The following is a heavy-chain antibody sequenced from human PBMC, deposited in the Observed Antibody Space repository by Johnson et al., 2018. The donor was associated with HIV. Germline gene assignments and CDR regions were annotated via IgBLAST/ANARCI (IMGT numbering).Heavy chain of an antibody. Sequence: VQLVESGGGLIQPGGSLRLSCAASGFTVSSTYMSWVRQAPGKGLEWVSAIYSGGSTYYADSVKGRFTISRDNAKNSLYLQMNSMKTEDTAVYYCTTEAYSSSSAAFDIWGQGTMVTVSS. CDR2: IYSGGST. CDR3: TTEAYSSSSAAFDI. CDR1: GFTVSSTY. J-gene: IGHJ3*02. V-gene: IGHV3-53*01. D-gene: IGHD6-6*01.